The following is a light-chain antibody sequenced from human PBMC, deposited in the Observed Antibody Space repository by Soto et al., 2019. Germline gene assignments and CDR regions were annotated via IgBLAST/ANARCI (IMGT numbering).Light chain of an antibody. CDR1: QSVSSSY. CDR3: QQYGSSPHT. Sequence: EIVLTQSPGTLSLSPGERATLSCRASQSVSSSYLAWYQQKPGQAPSILIYGASSRATGIPDRFSGSGSGTDFTLTISRLEPEDFAVYYCQQYGSSPHTFGQGTKLEIK. J-gene: IGKJ2*01. CDR2: GAS. V-gene: IGKV3-20*01.